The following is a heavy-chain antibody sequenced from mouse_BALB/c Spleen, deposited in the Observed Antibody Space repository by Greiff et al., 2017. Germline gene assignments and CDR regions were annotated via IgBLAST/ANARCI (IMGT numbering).Heavy chain of an antibody. CDR1: EYEFPSHD. CDR3: ARHYDGYYGYWYFDV. V-gene: IGHV5-2*01. J-gene: IGHJ1*01. CDR2: INSDGGST. Sequence: EVNVVESGGGLVQPGESLKLSCESNEYEFPSHDMSWVRKTPEKRLELVAAINSDGGSTYYPDTMERRFIISRDNTKKTLYLQMSSLRSEDTALYYCARHYDGYYGYWYFDVWGAGTTVTVSA. D-gene: IGHD2-3*01.